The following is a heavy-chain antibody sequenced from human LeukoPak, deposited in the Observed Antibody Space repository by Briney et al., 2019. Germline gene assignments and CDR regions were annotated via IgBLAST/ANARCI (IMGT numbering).Heavy chain of an antibody. V-gene: IGHV4-39*07. CDR2: IYYSGNT. Sequence: SETLSLTCTVSGVSISSSNSYWGWIRQPPGKGLEWIGSIYYSGNTYYNASPKSQVSISIDTSKNQFSLKLSSVTAADTAVYYCARFPSYFTMVRGVISAIDYWGQGTLVTVSS. CDR3: ARFPSYFTMVRGVISAIDY. J-gene: IGHJ4*02. D-gene: IGHD3-10*01. CDR1: GVSISSSNSY.